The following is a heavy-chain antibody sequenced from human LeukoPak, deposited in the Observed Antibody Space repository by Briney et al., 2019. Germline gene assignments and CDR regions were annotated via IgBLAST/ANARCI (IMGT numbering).Heavy chain of an antibody. V-gene: IGHV1-2*02. CDR3: ARKAITMIVAAFDY. CDR2: INPNSGGT. D-gene: IGHD3-22*01. CDR1: GYTFTGYY. J-gene: IGHJ4*02. Sequence: GASVKASCKASGYTFTGYYMNWVRQAPGQGLEWLGWINPNSGGTNYAQKFQGRVTMTRDTSISTAYMELSRLRSDDTAVYYCARKAITMIVAAFDYWGQGTLVTVSS.